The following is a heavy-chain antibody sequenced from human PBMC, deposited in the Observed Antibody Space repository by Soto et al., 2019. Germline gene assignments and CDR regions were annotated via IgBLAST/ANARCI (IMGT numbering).Heavy chain of an antibody. CDR3: AYVGYISYYYCGMDV. J-gene: IGHJ6*02. CDR2: IIPILGIA. CDR1: GGTFSSYT. V-gene: IGHV1-69*02. D-gene: IGHD5-12*01. Sequence: SVKVSCKASGGTFSSYTISWVRQAPGQGLEWMGRIIPILGIANYAQKFQGRVTITADKSTSTAYMELSSLRSEDTAVYYCAYVGYISYYYCGMDVWGQGTTVTVSS.